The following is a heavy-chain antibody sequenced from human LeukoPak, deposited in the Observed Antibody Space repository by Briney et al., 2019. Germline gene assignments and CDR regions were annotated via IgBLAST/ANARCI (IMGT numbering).Heavy chain of an antibody. D-gene: IGHD3-22*01. J-gene: IGHJ6*03. V-gene: IGHV4-59*01. CDR1: GGSIRGYY. CDR2: IYSSGST. Sequence: SETLSLTCNVSGGSIRGYYWSWIRQPPGKGLEWIGYIYSSGSTNYNPSLKSRVTMSVDTSKNQFSLKVSSVTAADTAVYYCARSSEGRYYYDSSGFSYYYYYMDVWGKGTTVTISS. CDR3: ARSSEGRYYYDSSGFSYYYYYMDV.